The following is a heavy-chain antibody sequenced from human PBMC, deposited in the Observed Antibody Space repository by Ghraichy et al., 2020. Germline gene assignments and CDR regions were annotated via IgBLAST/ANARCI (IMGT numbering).Heavy chain of an antibody. CDR2: IYYSGSA. CDR3: ARDRTGTRREDALDI. Sequence: SETLSLTCTVSGGSISKNGYYWTWIRQLPGKGLEWMGYIYYSGSAYYNPSLRSRLTLSVDTSKNQFSLKLSSVTVADTAIYFCARDRTGTRREDALDIWGQGTMVTVSS. J-gene: IGHJ3*02. V-gene: IGHV4-31*03. CDR1: GGSISKNGYY. D-gene: IGHD1-7*01.